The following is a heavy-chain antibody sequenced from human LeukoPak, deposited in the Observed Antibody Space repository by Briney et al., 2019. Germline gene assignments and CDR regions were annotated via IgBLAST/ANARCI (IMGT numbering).Heavy chain of an antibody. Sequence: PGGSLRLSCAASGFTFSSYSMNWVRQAPGKGLEWVSSISSSSSYIYYAGSVKGRFTISRDNAKNSLYLQMNSLRAEDTAVYYCARAAVHTMVRGVPPGLVHYYYMDVWGKGTTVTVSS. CDR2: ISSSSSYI. CDR3: ARAAVHTMVRGVPPGLVHYYYMDV. V-gene: IGHV3-21*01. CDR1: GFTFSSYS. J-gene: IGHJ6*03. D-gene: IGHD3-10*01.